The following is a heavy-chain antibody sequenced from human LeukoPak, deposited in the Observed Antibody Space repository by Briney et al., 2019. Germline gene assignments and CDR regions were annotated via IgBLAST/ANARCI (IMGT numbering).Heavy chain of an antibody. D-gene: IGHD2/OR15-2a*01. J-gene: IGHJ6*03. Sequence: PGGSLRLSCAASGFTFSSYAMNWVRQAPGKGLEWVSYISSSSSTIYYADSVKGRFTISRDNAKNSLYLQMNSLRDEDTAVYYCARDLSYYYYYYYMDVWGKGTTVTVSS. CDR2: ISSSSSTI. CDR3: ARDLSYYYYYYYMDV. CDR1: GFTFSSYA. V-gene: IGHV3-48*02.